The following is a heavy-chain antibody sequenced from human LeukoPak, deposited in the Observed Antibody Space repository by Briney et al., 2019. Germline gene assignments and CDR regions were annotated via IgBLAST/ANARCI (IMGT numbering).Heavy chain of an antibody. D-gene: IGHD1-26*01. CDR1: GFTFSSYS. CDR2: ITASGTAM. V-gene: IGHV3-48*02. CDR3: ASSGSYRFDY. J-gene: IGHJ4*02. Sequence: GGSLRLSCAASGFTFSSYSMNWVRQAPGKGLEWVSHITASGTAMFYADSVKGRFTISRDNAKNSLYLQMNSLRDEDMAVYYCASSGSYRFDYWGQGTLVTVSS.